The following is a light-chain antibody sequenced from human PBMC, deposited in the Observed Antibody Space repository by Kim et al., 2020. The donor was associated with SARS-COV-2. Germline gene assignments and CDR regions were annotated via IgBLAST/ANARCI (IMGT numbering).Light chain of an antibody. J-gene: IGLJ3*02. V-gene: IGLV2-14*03. CDR3: SSYTSSTTWV. CDR1: SSDIGDYNY. Sequence: QSVVTQAASVSGSPGQSITISCTGTSSDIGDYNYVSCYQQCPGKAPKLLIYDVNKRPSGVSIRFSGSKSGNTASLTISRLRAEDEADYYCSSYTSSTTWVFGGGTQLTVL. CDR2: DVN.